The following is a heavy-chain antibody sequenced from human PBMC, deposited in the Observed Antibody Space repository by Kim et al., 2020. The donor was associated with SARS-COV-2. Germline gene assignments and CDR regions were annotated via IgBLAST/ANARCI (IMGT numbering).Heavy chain of an antibody. V-gene: IGHV4-4*07. CDR1: GGSISSYY. D-gene: IGHD6-13*01. CDR3: ARDRWSSSSWYVFWFDP. CDR2: IYTSGST. Sequence: SETLSLTCTVSGGSISSYYWSWIRQPAGKGLEWIGRIYTSGSTNYNPSLKSRVTMSVDTSKNQFSLKLSSVTAADTAVYYCARDRWSSSSWYVFWFDPWGQGTLVTVSS. J-gene: IGHJ5*02.